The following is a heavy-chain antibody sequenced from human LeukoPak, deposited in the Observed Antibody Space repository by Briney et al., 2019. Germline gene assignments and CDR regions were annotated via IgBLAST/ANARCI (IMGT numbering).Heavy chain of an antibody. V-gene: IGHV3-49*03. CDR3: TSSGYSYGYWFDP. CDR2: IRSKAYGGTT. Sequence: GGSLRLSCTASGFTFGDYAMSWFRQAPGKGLEWVGFIRSKAYGGTTEYAASVKGRFTTSRDDSKSIAYLQMNSLKTEDTAVYYCTSSGYSYGYWFDPWGQGTLVTVSS. CDR1: GFTFGDYA. D-gene: IGHD5-18*01. J-gene: IGHJ5*02.